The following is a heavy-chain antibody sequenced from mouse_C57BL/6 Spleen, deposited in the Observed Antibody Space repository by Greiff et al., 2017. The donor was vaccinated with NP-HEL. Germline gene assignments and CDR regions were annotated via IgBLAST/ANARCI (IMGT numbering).Heavy chain of an antibody. CDR1: GFSLSTFGMG. J-gene: IGHJ1*03. Sequence: QVTLKESGPGILQPSQTLSLTCSFSGFSLSTFGMGVGWIRQPSGKGLVWLAHIWWDDAKYYNPALKSWPIISEDTSKNQVFLKIANVDTADTATYYCARIRNWYFDVWGTGTTVTVSS. V-gene: IGHV8-8*01. CDR3: ARIRNWYFDV. CDR2: IWWDDAK.